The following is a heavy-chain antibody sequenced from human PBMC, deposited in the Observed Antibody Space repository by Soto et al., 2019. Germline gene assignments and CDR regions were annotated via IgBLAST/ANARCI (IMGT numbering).Heavy chain of an antibody. Sequence: QVQLVQSGAEVKKPGASVKVSCKASGYTFSDYYMHWVRQAPGQGLEWMGWINPKSGGTNYAQKFQGRVHMTRDTSITTAYMELSRLRSDDSAMYYCARVAMIISAGPFEIWDQGTLVTVSS. V-gene: IGHV1-2*02. CDR2: INPKSGGT. CDR1: GYTFSDYY. J-gene: IGHJ3*02. D-gene: IGHD5-12*01. CDR3: ARVAMIISAGPFEI.